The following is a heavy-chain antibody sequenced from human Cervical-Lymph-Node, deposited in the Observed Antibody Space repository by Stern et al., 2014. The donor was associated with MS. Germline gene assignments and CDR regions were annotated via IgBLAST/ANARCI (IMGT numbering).Heavy chain of an antibody. J-gene: IGHJ4*02. CDR1: GFTVSRDY. Sequence: EVQLVESGGGVIQPGGSLRLSCTASGFTVSRDYMTWVRQAPGKGLEWVSLITHVGGTFCKDSVKGRFAISRDDSKNTVYLHMTSLRAEDTAMYYCARDTSSPERSDWWGQGTLVTVSS. CDR2: ITHVGGT. CDR3: ARDTSSPERSDW. D-gene: IGHD1-1*01. V-gene: IGHV3-53*01.